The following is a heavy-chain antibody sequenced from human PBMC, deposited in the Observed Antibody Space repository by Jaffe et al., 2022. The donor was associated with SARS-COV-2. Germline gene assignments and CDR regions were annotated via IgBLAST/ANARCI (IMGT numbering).Heavy chain of an antibody. CDR2: IYDSGST. J-gene: IGHJ4*02. CDR1: GGAISTYY. D-gene: IGHD1-26*01. Sequence: QVQLQESGPGLVKPSETLSLTCTVSGGAISTYYWNWIRQPPGKGLEWIGYIYDSGSTNYNPSLKSRVTISVDTSKNQFSLKLTSVTAADTAVYYCARGEWERRPFDYWGQGALVTVSS. V-gene: IGHV4-59*01. CDR3: ARGEWERRPFDY.